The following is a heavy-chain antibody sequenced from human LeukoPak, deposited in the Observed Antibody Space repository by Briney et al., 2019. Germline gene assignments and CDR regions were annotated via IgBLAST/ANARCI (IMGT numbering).Heavy chain of an antibody. J-gene: IGHJ4*02. CDR3: ARGVRGYYYSIDY. Sequence: SETLSLTCAVHGGSFSGYYWSWIRQPPGKGLEWIGEINHSGSTNYNPSLKSRVTISVDTSKNKFSLKLSSVTAADTAVYYCARGVRGYYYSIDYWGQGTLVTVSS. CDR2: INHSGST. V-gene: IGHV4-34*01. D-gene: IGHD3-22*01. CDR1: GGSFSGYY.